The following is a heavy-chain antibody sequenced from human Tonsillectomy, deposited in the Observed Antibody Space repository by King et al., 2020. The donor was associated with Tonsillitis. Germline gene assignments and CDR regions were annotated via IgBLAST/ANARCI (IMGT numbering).Heavy chain of an antibody. J-gene: IGHJ4*02. CDR3: TRESPDILTGYYTLRVDY. CDR2: IRSKAYGGTT. Sequence: VQLVESGGGLVKPGRSLRLSCTASGFTFGDYAMSWFRQAPGKGLEWVGFIRSKAYGGTTEYAASVKGRFTISRDDSKSIAYLQMNSLKTEDTAVYYCTRESPDILTGYYTLRVDYWGKGTLVTVSS. V-gene: IGHV3-49*05. D-gene: IGHD3-9*01. CDR1: GFTFGDYA.